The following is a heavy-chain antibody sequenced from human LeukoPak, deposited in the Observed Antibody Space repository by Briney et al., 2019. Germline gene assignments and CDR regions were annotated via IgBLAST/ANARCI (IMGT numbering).Heavy chain of an antibody. V-gene: IGHV4-38-2*02. Sequence: SETLSLTCTVSGYSISSGYYWGWIRQPPGKGLEWIGSIYHSGSTYYNPSLKSRVTISVDTSKNQFSLKLSSVTAADTAVYYCAGDRGGIAAAGDWYFDLWGRGTLVTVSS. D-gene: IGHD6-13*01. J-gene: IGHJ2*01. CDR2: IYHSGST. CDR3: AGDRGGIAAAGDWYFDL. CDR1: GYSISSGYY.